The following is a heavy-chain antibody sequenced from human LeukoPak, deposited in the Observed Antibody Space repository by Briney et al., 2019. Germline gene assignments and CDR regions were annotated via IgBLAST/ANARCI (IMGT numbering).Heavy chain of an antibody. Sequence: GGSLRLSCAASGFTFRSFAMHWVRQAPGKGLEWVAIISHDGSDKYYADSVKGRFTISRDNSKNTLHLQMNSLRAEDTAVYYCVQRGGLDYWGQGTLVTVSS. V-gene: IGHV3-30*04. J-gene: IGHJ4*02. CDR1: GFTFRSFA. D-gene: IGHD3-16*01. CDR2: ISHDGSDK. CDR3: VQRGGLDY.